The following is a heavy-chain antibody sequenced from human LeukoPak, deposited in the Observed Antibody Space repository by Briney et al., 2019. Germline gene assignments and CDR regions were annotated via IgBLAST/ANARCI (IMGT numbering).Heavy chain of an antibody. D-gene: IGHD6-19*01. CDR3: TSLLADLQGYYFDY. Sequence: ASVKVSCKVSGYTLTAFSMHWVRQAPGKGLEWMGGFDSENGETIYAQKFQGRVTMTEDTSTDTAYMELSSLRSEDTALYYCTSLLADLQGYYFDYWGHGTLVTVSS. CDR2: FDSENGET. V-gene: IGHV1-24*01. CDR1: GYTLTAFS. J-gene: IGHJ4*01.